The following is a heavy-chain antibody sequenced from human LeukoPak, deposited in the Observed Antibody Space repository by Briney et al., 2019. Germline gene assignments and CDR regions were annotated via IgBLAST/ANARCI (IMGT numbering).Heavy chain of an antibody. D-gene: IGHD3-16*02. Sequence: ASVKVSCKASGYTFTSYGISWVRQAPGQGLEWMGWISAYNGNTNYAHKLQGRVTMTTDTSTSTAYMELRSLRSDDTAVYYCARVVMITFGGVIAKDYWGQGTLVTVSS. J-gene: IGHJ4*02. V-gene: IGHV1-18*01. CDR2: ISAYNGNT. CDR3: ARVVMITFGGVIAKDY. CDR1: GYTFTSYG.